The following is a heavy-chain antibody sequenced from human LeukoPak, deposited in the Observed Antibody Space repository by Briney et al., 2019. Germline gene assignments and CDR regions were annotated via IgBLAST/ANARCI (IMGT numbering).Heavy chain of an antibody. CDR3: ATSPDYPPYYYYYMDV. CDR1: GFTFSSYG. Sequence: GGSLRLSCAASGFTFSSYGMHWVRQAPGKGLEWVAVIWYDGSNKYYADSVKGRFTISRDNSKNTLYLQMNSLRAEDTAVYYCATSPDYPPYYYYYMDVWGKGTPVTVSS. V-gene: IGHV3-33*01. J-gene: IGHJ6*03. D-gene: IGHD4-11*01. CDR2: IWYDGSNK.